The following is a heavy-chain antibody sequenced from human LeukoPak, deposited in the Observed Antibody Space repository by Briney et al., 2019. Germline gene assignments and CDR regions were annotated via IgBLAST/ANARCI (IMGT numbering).Heavy chain of an antibody. CDR3: AKDCGGRCYSTREGPFDI. J-gene: IGHJ3*02. CDR2: ISGSGRST. D-gene: IGHD2-15*01. Sequence: GGSLRLSCAASGFTFSSYGMSWVRQAPGKGLEWVSGISGSGRSTYYADSVKGRFTISRDNSKNTLYLQMNTLRAEDTALYYCAKDCGGRCYSTREGPFDIWGQGTMVSVSS. CDR1: GFTFSSYG. V-gene: IGHV3-23*01.